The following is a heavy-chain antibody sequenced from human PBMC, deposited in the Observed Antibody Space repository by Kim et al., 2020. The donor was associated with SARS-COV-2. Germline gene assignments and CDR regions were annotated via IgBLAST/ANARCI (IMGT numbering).Heavy chain of an antibody. D-gene: IGHD3-22*01. CDR1: GFSFSNYW. J-gene: IGHJ6*02. CDR3: ARNPRMTKILVVPDV. Sequence: GGSLRLSCAASGFSFSNYWMSWVRQAPGKGLEWVANIKEDGSAKYYVDSVKGRFTISRDNAKNSLYLQMDSLRAEDTAVYYCARNPRMTKILVVPDVWGQGTTVTVPS. CDR2: IKEDGSAK. V-gene: IGHV3-7*01.